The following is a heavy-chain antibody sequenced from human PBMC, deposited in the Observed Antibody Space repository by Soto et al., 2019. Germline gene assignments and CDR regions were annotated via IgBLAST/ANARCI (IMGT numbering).Heavy chain of an antibody. V-gene: IGHV1-3*01. CDR3: ARDSRHPNYDFWIYHGGWFDP. D-gene: IGHD3-3*01. CDR1: GYTFTSYA. J-gene: IGHJ5*02. CDR2: INAGNGNT. Sequence: ASVKVSCKASGYTFTSYAMHWVRQAPGQRLEWMGWINAGNGNTKYSQKFQGRVTITRDTSASTAYMELSSLRSEDTAVYYCARDSRHPNYDFWIYHGGWFDPWGQGTLVTVSS.